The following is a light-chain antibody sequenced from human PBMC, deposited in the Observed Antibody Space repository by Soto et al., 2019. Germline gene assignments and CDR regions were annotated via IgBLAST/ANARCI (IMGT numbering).Light chain of an antibody. V-gene: IGKV2-30*02. CDR2: QVS. CDR3: VQGTHWPWT. J-gene: IGKJ1*01. Sequence: DAVLTQSPLSLPVTLGQPAAISCRSSQSLVHSDGKAYLIWFQQRPGQSPRRLIYQVSRRDAGVPDRFSGSGSGTDFTLIISRVEAEDVGVYYCVQGTHWPWTFGQGTKVEIK. CDR1: QSLVHSDGKAY.